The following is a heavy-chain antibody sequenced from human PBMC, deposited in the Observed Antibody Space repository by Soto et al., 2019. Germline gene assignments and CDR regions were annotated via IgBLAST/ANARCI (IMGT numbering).Heavy chain of an antibody. D-gene: IGHD2-15*01. Sequence: EVQLVESGGGLVQPGRSLRLSCAGSGFTFDDYAMHWVRQAPGKGLEWVSGISWNSGSIGYADSVKGRFTISRDNAKNSLYLQMNSLRAEDTALYYCAKDLLGAAYGHWGQGTLVTVSS. J-gene: IGHJ4*02. V-gene: IGHV3-9*01. CDR1: GFTFDDYA. CDR3: AKDLLGAAYGH. CDR2: ISWNSGSI.